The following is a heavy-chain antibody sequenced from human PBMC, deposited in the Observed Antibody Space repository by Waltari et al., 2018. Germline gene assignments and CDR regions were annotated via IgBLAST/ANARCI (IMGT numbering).Heavy chain of an antibody. CDR1: GFTLGDYA. V-gene: IGHV3-49*03. D-gene: IGHD2-15*01. J-gene: IGHJ6*03. Sequence: EVQLVESGGGLVQPGRSLRLSCTASGFTLGDYAMSWFRQAPGKGLEWVGFIRSKAYGGTTEYAASVKGRFTISRDDSKSIAYLQMNSLKTEDTAVYYCTSEYGGNYYYMDVWGKGTTVTISS. CDR3: TSEYGGNYYYMDV. CDR2: IRSKAYGGTT.